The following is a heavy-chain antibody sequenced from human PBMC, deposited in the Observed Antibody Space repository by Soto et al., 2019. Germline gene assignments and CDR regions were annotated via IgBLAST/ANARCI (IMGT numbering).Heavy chain of an antibody. Sequence: SETLSLTCAVSGYSISCGYYWGWIRQPPGKGLEWIGGIYHSGSTYYNPSLKSRVTISVDTSKNQFSLKLSSVTAADTAVYYCARDMHAGFTHYFDPWGQGTLVTVSS. V-gene: IGHV4-38-2*02. CDR1: GYSISCGYY. D-gene: IGHD1-26*01. CDR2: IYHSGST. CDR3: ARDMHAGFTHYFDP. J-gene: IGHJ5*02.